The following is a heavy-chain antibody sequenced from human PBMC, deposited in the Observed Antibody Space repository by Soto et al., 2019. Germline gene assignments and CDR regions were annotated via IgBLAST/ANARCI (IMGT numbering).Heavy chain of an antibody. CDR1: GGSISSGDYH. J-gene: IGHJ6*02. CDR2: VYYTGNT. V-gene: IGHV4-30-4*08. D-gene: IGHD3-3*01. CDR3: ARSDFWSGYYTDV. Sequence: SETLSLTCTVSGGSISSGDYHWSWIRQPPGKGLEWIGFVYYTGNTYYNPSLKSRVTISVDTSKNQFSLKLSSVTAADTAVYYCARSDFWSGYYTDVWGQGTTVTVSS.